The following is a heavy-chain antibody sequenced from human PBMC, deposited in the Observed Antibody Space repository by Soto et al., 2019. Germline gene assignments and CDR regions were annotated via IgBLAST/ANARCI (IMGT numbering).Heavy chain of an antibody. CDR3: AKDPTVVPAAMVEYLDY. J-gene: IGHJ4*02. D-gene: IGHD2-2*01. CDR2: ISGSGGST. V-gene: IGHV3-23*01. Sequence: GGSLRLSCAASGFTFSSYAMSWVRQAPGKGLEWVSAISGSGGSTYYADSVKGRFTISRDNSKNTLYLQMNSLRAEDTAVYYCAKDPTVVPAAMVEYLDYWGQGTLVTVS. CDR1: GFTFSSYA.